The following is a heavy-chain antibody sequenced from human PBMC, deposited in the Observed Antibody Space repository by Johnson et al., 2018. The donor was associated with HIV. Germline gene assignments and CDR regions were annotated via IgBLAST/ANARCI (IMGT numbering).Heavy chain of an antibody. CDR2: IKSKTDGGTT. Sequence: VHLVESGGGLVQPGGSLRLSCAASGFTFSNAWMSWVRQAPGKGLEWVGRIKSKTDGGTTDYAAPVKGRFTISRDDSKNTLYLQMNSLKTEDTAVYYCTICITMIVVVTTDAFDIWGQGTMVTVSS. V-gene: IGHV3-15*01. J-gene: IGHJ3*02. CDR3: TICITMIVVVTTDAFDI. D-gene: IGHD3-22*01. CDR1: GFTFSNAW.